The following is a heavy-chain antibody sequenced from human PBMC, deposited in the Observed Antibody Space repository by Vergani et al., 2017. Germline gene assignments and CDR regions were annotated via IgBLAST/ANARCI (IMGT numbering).Heavy chain of an antibody. D-gene: IGHD3-22*01. CDR1: GFTFSNYA. J-gene: IGHJ4*02. CDR2: ISGSGGNT. CDR3: AKDAVDSTMMVVVHFDY. V-gene: IGHV3-23*01. Sequence: EVKLLESGGGLVQPGGSLRLSCAASGFTFSNYAMSWVRPTPGKGLVWVSAISGSGGNTYYADSVKGRFTISRGNSKNTLYLPMSSLRAEDTAVYYCAKDAVDSTMMVVVHFDYWGQGTLVTVSS.